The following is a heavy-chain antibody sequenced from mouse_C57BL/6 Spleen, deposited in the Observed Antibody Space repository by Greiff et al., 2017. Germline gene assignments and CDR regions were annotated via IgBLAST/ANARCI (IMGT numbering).Heavy chain of an antibody. D-gene: IGHD3-1*01. V-gene: IGHV1-69*01. J-gene: IGHJ4*01. Sequence: VKLQQSGAELVMPGASVKLSCKASGYTFTSYWMHWVKQRPGQGLEWIGEIDPSDSYTNYNQKFKGKSTLTVDKSSSTAYMQLSSLTSEDSAVYYCAHQGGYDYAMDYWGQGTSVTVSS. CDR1: GYTFTSYW. CDR3: AHQGGYDYAMDY. CDR2: IDPSDSYT.